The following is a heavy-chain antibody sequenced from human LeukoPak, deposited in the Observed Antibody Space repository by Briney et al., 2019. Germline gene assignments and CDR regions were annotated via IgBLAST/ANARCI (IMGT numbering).Heavy chain of an antibody. J-gene: IGHJ6*02. Sequence: GGSLRLSCAASGFTFSSYERNWVRQAPGKGLEWVSYISSSGSTIYYAGSVKGRFTISRDNAKNSLYLQMNSLRAEDTAVYYCAREVRGSGKNGMDVWGQGTTVAVSS. V-gene: IGHV3-48*03. D-gene: IGHD3-10*01. CDR1: GFTFSSYE. CDR2: ISSSGSTI. CDR3: AREVRGSGKNGMDV.